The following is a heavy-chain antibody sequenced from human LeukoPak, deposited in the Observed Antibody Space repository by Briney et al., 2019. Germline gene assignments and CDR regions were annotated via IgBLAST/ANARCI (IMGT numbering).Heavy chain of an antibody. D-gene: IGHD2-15*01. CDR2: IRYDGSNK. Sequence: TGGSLRLSCAASGFTLSSYGMHWVRQAPGKGLEWVAFIRYDGSNKYYADSVKGRFTISRDNSKNTLYLQMNSLRAEDTAVYYCAKEPHYCSGGSCYQGYFQHWGQGTLVTVSS. CDR1: GFTLSSYG. V-gene: IGHV3-30*02. CDR3: AKEPHYCSGGSCYQGYFQH. J-gene: IGHJ1*01.